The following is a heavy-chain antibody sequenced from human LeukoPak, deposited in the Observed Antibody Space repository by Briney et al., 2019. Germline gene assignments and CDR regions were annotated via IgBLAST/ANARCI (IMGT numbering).Heavy chain of an antibody. CDR2: VIPILGAA. CDR3: ARESGSPEYFFDY. CDR1: GGTFSNYA. J-gene: IGHJ4*02. V-gene: IGHV1-69*05. Sequence: GSSVKVSCKASGGTFSNYAISWVRQAPGQGLEWMGGVIPILGAANYAQKYQGRVTITTDESTSTAYMELSSLRSEDTAVYYCARESGSPEYFFDYWGQGTLVTVSS. D-gene: IGHD1-14*01.